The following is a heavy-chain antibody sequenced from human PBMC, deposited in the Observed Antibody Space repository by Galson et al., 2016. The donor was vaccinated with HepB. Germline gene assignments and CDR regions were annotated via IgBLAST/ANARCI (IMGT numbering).Heavy chain of an antibody. CDR3: ARSRRERDSNGFAY. CDR1: GFTFSRFG. CDR2: IWFDGRDA. V-gene: IGHV3-33*01. Sequence: SLRLSCAASGFTFSRFGMHWVRQAPGNGLESVAVIWFDGRDAYYGDSVNGRFTISKDNSNNMLYLQMNSLRVEDMAVYYCARSRRERDSNGFAYWGQGTQVAVSS. D-gene: IGHD4-11*01. J-gene: IGHJ4*02.